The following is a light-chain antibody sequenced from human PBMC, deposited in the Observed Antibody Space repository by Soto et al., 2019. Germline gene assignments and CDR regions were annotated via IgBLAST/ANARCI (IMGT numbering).Light chain of an antibody. CDR3: QQANSFPWT. J-gene: IGKJ1*01. V-gene: IGKV1-12*01. CDR1: QDISSW. Sequence: DIQMTQSPSSVSASVGDRVTITCRASQDISSWLAWYQHKPRKAPKLLIYAASSLQGGVPSRFSGSGSGTDFPLTIDSLQPEDCATYYCQQANSFPWTFGQGTKVAIK. CDR2: AAS.